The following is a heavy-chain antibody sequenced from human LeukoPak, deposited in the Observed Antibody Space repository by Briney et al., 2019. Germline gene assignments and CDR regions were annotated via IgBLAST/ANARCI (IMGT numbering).Heavy chain of an antibody. CDR1: GGSISSYY. J-gene: IGHJ4*02. V-gene: IGHV4-59*12. D-gene: IGHD5-18*01. CDR3: ARDRGYSYGPLDS. CDR2: IYHSGST. Sequence: SETLSLTCTVSGGSISSYYWSWIRQPPGKGLEWIGEIYHSGSTNYNPSLKSRVTISVDKSKNQLSLKLSSVTAADTAVYYCARDRGYSYGPLDSWGQGTLVTVSS.